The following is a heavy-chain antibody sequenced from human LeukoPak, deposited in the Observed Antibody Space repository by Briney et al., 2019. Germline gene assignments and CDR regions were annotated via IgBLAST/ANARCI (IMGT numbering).Heavy chain of an antibody. D-gene: IGHD6-13*01. V-gene: IGHV1-46*01. CDR3: ARDTPRSHSSSWPGDY. CDR2: INPSGGST. J-gene: IGHJ4*02. CDR1: GYTLTAYY. Sequence: ASVKVSCKASGYTLTAYYMHWVRRAPGQGLEWMGIINPSGGSTSYAQKFQGRVTMTRDTSTSTVYMELSSLRSEDTAVYYCARDTPRSHSSSWPGDYWGQGTLVTVSS.